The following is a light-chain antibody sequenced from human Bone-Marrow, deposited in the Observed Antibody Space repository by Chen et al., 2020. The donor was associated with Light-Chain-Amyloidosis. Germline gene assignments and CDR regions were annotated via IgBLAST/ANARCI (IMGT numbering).Light chain of an antibody. Sequence: QSALTQPASVSGSPGQSITISCTGTSSDVGGDNHVSWYQQHPDKAPKLMIYEVTNRPSWVPDRFSDSKSDTTASLTIYGLLTEDEAAYFCSSYTITSTLVFGSGTRVTVL. CDR1: SSDVGGDNH. CDR2: EVT. J-gene: IGLJ1*01. V-gene: IGLV2-14*01. CDR3: SSYTITSTLV.